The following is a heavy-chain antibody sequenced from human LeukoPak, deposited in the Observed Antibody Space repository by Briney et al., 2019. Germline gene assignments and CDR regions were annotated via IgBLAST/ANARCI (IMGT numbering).Heavy chain of an antibody. CDR1: GFTVSSNY. V-gene: IGHV3-53*01. Sequence: GGSLRLSCAASGFTVSSNYMSWVRQAPGKGLEWVSVIYSGGSTYYADSVKGRFTISRDNSKNTLYLQMNSLRAEDTAVYYCASPKASTYYDFWSGLDYWGQGTLVTVSS. CDR2: IYSGGST. J-gene: IGHJ4*02. CDR3: ASPKASTYYDFWSGLDY. D-gene: IGHD3-3*01.